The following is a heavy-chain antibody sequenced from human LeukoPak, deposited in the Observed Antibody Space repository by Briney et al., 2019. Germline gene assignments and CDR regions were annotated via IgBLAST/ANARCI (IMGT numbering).Heavy chain of an antibody. V-gene: IGHV1-69*06. CDR1: GGTFSSYA. J-gene: IGHJ5*02. CDR3: ARDISPIVGANGGWFDP. CDR2: TIAIVGTA. Sequence: SVKVSCKDPGGTFSSYAISWVRQAPGQGLEWMGQTIAIVGTANYAQKFQDRLTMTEETSTDTAYMELRSLRSDGTVVYYCARDISPIVGANGGWFDPWGQGTLVSVSS. D-gene: IGHD1-26*01.